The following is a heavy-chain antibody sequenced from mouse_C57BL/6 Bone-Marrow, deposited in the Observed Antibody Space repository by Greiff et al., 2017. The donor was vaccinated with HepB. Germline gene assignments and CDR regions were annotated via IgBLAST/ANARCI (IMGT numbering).Heavy chain of an antibody. J-gene: IGHJ3*01. D-gene: IGHD1-1*01. Sequence: EVQLQQSGAELVRPGASVKLSCTASGFNIKDDYMHWVKQRPEQGLEWIGWIDPENGDTEYASKFQGKATITADTSSNTAYLQLSSLTSEDTAVYYCTTSYYGSSKGFAYWGQGTLVTGSA. CDR1: GFNIKDDY. CDR2: IDPENGDT. V-gene: IGHV14-4*01. CDR3: TTSYYGSSKGFAY.